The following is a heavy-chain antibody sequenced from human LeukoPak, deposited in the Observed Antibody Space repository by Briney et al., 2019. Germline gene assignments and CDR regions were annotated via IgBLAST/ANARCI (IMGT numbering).Heavy chain of an antibody. D-gene: IGHD3-10*01. Sequence: PGGSLRLSCAASGFTFSSYEMNWVRLAPGKGLEWVSHISGSGSHIYYADSVKGRFTISRDNAKNLLYLQMNSLRAEDTAVYYCERGGFDTIGFDYWGQGTLVTVSS. CDR3: ERGGFDTIGFDY. V-gene: IGHV3-48*03. CDR2: ISGSGSHI. CDR1: GFTFSSYE. J-gene: IGHJ4*02.